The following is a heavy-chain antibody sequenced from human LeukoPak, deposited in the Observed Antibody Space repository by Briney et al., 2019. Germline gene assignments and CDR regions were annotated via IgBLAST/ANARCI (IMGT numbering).Heavy chain of an antibody. CDR2: MNPNNGDT. D-gene: IGHD1-26*01. CDR3: ATPLKGVGGRDY. V-gene: IGHV1-2*02. Sequence: ASVKVSCKASGYMFTDYYIHWVRRAPGQGLEWMGWMNPNNGDTNYAQKFQGRVTMTRDTSISTAYMELSSLRSDDTAVYYCATPLKGVGGRDYWGQGTLVSVSS. J-gene: IGHJ4*02. CDR1: GYMFTDYY.